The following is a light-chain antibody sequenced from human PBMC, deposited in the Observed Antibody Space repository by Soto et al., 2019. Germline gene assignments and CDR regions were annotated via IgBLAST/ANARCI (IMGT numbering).Light chain of an antibody. CDR2: DAS. J-gene: IGKJ5*01. Sequence: EIVMTQSPATLSVSPGERATLSCRASQSVSSYLAWYQQKPGQAPRLLIYDASNRATGIPARFSGSGSGTDFTLTISSLEPEDLAVYYCQQRSNWPPITFGQGTRLEIK. CDR3: QQRSNWPPIT. V-gene: IGKV3-11*01. CDR1: QSVSSY.